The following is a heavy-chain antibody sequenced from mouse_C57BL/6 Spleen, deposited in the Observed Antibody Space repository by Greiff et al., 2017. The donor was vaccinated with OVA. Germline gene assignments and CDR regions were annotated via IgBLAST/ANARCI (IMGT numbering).Heavy chain of an antibody. CDR1: GYAFSSSW. CDR3: ARAIYYYGSSYFDY. CDR2: IYPGDGDT. Sequence: VMLVESGPELVKPGASVKISCKASGYAFSSSWMNWVKQRPGKGLEWIGRIYPGDGDTNYNGKFKGKATLTADKSSSTAYMQLSSLTSEDSAVYFCARAIYYYGSSYFDYWGQGTTLTVSS. J-gene: IGHJ2*01. D-gene: IGHD1-1*01. V-gene: IGHV1-82*01.